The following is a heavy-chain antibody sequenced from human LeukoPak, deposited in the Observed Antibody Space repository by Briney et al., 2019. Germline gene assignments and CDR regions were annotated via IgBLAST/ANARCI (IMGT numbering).Heavy chain of an antibody. CDR1: GYTFSGYY. CDR2: INTNSGGT. V-gene: IGHV1-2*02. J-gene: IGHJ4*02. CDR3: ARELFSGSCYGY. D-gene: IGHD1-26*01. Sequence: ASVKVSCKASGYTFSGYYMHWVRQAPGQGLEWMGWINTNSGGTNYAQKFQGRVTMARDTSISTAYMELSRLRSDDTAVYSCARELFSGSCYGYWAQGTLVTVSS.